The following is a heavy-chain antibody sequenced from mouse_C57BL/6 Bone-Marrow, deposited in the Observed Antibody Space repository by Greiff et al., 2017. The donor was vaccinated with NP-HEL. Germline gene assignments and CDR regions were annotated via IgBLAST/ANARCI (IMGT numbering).Heavy chain of an antibody. D-gene: IGHD1-1*01. CDR1: GYTFTSYW. V-gene: IGHV1-50*01. J-gene: IGHJ2*01. CDR3: ARERAIYYYGSIDY. Sequence: VQLQQSGAELVKPGASVKLSCKASGYTFTSYWMQWVKQRPGQGLEWIGEIDPSDSYTNYNQKFKGKATLTVDTSSSTAYMQLSSLTSEDSAVYYCARERAIYYYGSIDYWGQGTTLTVSS. CDR2: IDPSDSYT.